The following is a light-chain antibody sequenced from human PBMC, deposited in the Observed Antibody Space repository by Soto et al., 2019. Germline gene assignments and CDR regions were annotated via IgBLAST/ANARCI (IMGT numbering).Light chain of an antibody. CDR1: QTINSN. J-gene: IGKJ2*01. V-gene: IGKV3-15*01. CDR3: QQYHNWPPQYT. CDR2: GAS. Sequence: EIVMTQSPATLSVSPGERATVSCRASQTINSNLAWYQQKPGQAPRLLIHGASTRATGVPARFSGIGSGTEFTLTISSLQSEDFAVYYCQQYHNWPPQYTFGQGTKLQI.